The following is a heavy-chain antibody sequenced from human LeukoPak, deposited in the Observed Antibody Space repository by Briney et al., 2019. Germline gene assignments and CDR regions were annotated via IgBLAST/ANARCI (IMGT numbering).Heavy chain of an antibody. CDR3: ARVGDHYHWYLDL. CDR2: LYSGSST. V-gene: IGHV3-53*01. CDR1: GFTVSTNY. D-gene: IGHD3-10*01. J-gene: IGHJ2*01. Sequence: GGSLTLSCAASGFTVSTNYMNWVRQAPGKGLEWVSILYSGSSTYYADSMKGRFTISRDDSKNTLYLQMNSLRAEDTAVYYCARVGDHYHWYLDLWGRATHVTVSS.